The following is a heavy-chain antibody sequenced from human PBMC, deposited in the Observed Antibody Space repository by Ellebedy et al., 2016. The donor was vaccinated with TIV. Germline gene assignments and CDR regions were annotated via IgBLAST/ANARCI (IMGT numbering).Heavy chain of an antibody. Sequence: GESLKISCAASGFTFSAYYMTWIRQAPGKGLEWVSYISSSGRTIYYADSVKGRFTISRDNAKNSLYLQMNSLRAEDTAVYYCARTGDGDGYNPGISYYFDYWGQGTLVTVSS. CDR1: GFTFSAYY. D-gene: IGHD5-24*01. J-gene: IGHJ4*02. CDR2: ISSSGRTI. V-gene: IGHV3-11*01. CDR3: ARTGDGDGYNPGISYYFDY.